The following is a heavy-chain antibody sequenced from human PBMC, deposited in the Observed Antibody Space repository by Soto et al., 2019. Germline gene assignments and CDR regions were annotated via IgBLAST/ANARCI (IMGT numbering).Heavy chain of an antibody. J-gene: IGHJ4*01. D-gene: IGHD2-15*01. CDR1: GFTFSTYW. CDR2: IKSDGTAT. V-gene: IGHV3-74*01. Sequence: PGGSLRLSCAASGFTFSTYWMHWVRQAPGEGLVWVSRIKSDGTATTYADSVKGRFTISRDNAKNTLYLQMNSLRADDTAGYYCARARVSSCSAGNCYPQIYWAQRALVPVSS. CDR3: ARARVSSCSAGNCYPQIY.